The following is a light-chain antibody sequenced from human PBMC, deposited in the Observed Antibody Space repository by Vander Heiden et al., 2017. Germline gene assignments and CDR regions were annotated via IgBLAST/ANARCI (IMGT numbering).Light chain of an antibody. CDR1: QGNSSW. Sequence: DIQMTPSPSTLSASVGDSVTITGRASQGNSSWVAWYQQQPRKAPKLLIYKSSSLESGVPSRFSGSGSGTEFPPTISSLQPDDFATYYCQQYNSYPWTFGQGTKVEIK. J-gene: IGKJ1*01. CDR2: KSS. CDR3: QQYNSYPWT. V-gene: IGKV1-5*03.